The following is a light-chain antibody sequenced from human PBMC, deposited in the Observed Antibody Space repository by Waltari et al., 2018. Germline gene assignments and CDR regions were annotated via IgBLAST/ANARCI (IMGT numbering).Light chain of an antibody. CDR3: QSFDNMLSGGVV. CDR2: GNT. CDR1: TSNIGAGHD. V-gene: IGLV1-40*01. J-gene: IGLJ2*01. Sequence: QSVLTQPPSVSGTPGQRVTISCSGSTSNIGAGHDVPWYQHLPGTAPNRLISGNTNRPSGVPDRFSGSKSGTSASLAITGLQADDEADYFCQSFDNMLSGGVVFGGGTKLAVL.